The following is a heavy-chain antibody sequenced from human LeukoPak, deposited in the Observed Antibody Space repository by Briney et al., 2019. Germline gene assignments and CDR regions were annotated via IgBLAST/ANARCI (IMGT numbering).Heavy chain of an antibody. Sequence: GGSLRLSCAASGFTVSSNYMSWVRQAPGKGLEWVSVIYSGGSTYYADSVKGRFTISRDNSKNTLYLQMNSLRAEDTAVYYCATEEPYSSSRKGPRTLGGYWGQGTLVTVSS. V-gene: IGHV3-53*01. J-gene: IGHJ4*02. CDR1: GFTVSSNY. CDR3: ATEEPYSSSRKGPRTLGGY. D-gene: IGHD6-13*01. CDR2: IYSGGST.